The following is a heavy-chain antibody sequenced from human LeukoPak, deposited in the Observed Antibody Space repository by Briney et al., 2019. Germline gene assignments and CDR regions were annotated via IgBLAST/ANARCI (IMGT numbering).Heavy chain of an antibody. CDR1: GFTFDDYA. V-gene: IGHV3-43*02. D-gene: IGHD5-18*01. Sequence: PGGSLRLSCASSGFTFDDYAMHWVRQAPGKGLEWVSLISGDGGSTYYADSVKGRFTISRDNSKNSLYLQTNSLRTEDTALYYCAKDWETALGYWGQGTLVTVSS. CDR3: AKDWETALGY. J-gene: IGHJ4*02. CDR2: ISGDGGST.